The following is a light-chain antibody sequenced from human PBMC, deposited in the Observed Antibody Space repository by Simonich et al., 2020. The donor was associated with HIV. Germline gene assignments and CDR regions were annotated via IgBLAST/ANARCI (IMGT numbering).Light chain of an antibody. J-gene: IGKJ1*01. CDR2: AAS. CDR1: QGISIY. V-gene: IGKV1-8*01. Sequence: AIRMTQSPSSLSASTGDRVTITCRSSQGISIYLAWYQQKPGKAPKLLINAASTLQSGVPLRFSGSGSGSDFTLTISCLQSEDFATYYCQQYYSYPRTFGQGTKVEIK. CDR3: QQYYSYPRT.